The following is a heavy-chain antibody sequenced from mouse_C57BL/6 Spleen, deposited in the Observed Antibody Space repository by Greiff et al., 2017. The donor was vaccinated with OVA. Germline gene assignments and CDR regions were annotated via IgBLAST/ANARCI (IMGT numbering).Heavy chain of an antibody. Sequence: EVHLVESGGDLVKPGGSLKLSCAASGFTFSSYGMSWVRQTPDKRLEWVATISSGGSYTYYPDSVKGRFTISRDNAKNTLYLQMSSLKSEDTAMYYCARQWDYDGFFDYWGQGTTLTVSS. V-gene: IGHV5-6*01. CDR1: GFTFSSYG. CDR3: ARQWDYDGFFDY. J-gene: IGHJ2*01. CDR2: ISSGGSYT. D-gene: IGHD2-4*01.